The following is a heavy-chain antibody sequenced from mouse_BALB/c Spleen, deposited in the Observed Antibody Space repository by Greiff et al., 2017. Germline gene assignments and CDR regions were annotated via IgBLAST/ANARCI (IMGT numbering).Heavy chain of an antibody. CDR3: ARDRNYYGNYGAMDY. V-gene: IGHV5-4*02. CDR1: GFTFSDYY. J-gene: IGHJ4*01. CDR2: ISDGGSYT. Sequence: EVKLVESGGGLVKPGGSLKLSCAASGFTFSDYYMYWVRQTPEKRLEWVATISDGGSYTYYPDSVKGRFTISRDNAKNNLYLQMSSLKSEDTAMYYCARDRNYYGNYGAMDYWGQGTSVTVSS. D-gene: IGHD2-1*01.